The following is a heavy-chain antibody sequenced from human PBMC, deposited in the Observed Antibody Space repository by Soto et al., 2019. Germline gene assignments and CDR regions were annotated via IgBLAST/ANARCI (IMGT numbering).Heavy chain of an antibody. V-gene: IGHV4-30-2*01. CDR2: IYHSGST. J-gene: IGHJ4*02. CDR3: ARGDMQLVLGY. Sequence: PSETLSLTCAVSGGSINSGGYSWIWIRQPPGKGLEWIGYIYHSGSTYYNPSLKSRVTISVDRSKNQFSLKLSSVTAADTAVYYCARGDMQLVLGYWGQGTLVTVSS. CDR1: GGSINSGGYS. D-gene: IGHD6-6*01.